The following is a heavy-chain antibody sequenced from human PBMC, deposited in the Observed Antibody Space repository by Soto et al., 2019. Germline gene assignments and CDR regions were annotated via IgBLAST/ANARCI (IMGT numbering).Heavy chain of an antibody. CDR1: GFTFSSYG. J-gene: IGHJ6*02. V-gene: IGHV3-30*18. CDR3: AKDSHCSSTSCYGNYYYYGMDV. D-gene: IGHD2-2*01. Sequence: VQLLESGGGLVQPGRSLRLSCAASGFTFSSYGMHWVRQAPGKGLEWVAVISYDGSNKYYADSVKGRFTISRDNSKNTLYLQMNSLRAEDTAVYYCAKDSHCSSTSCYGNYYYYGMDVWGQGTTVTVSS. CDR2: ISYDGSNK.